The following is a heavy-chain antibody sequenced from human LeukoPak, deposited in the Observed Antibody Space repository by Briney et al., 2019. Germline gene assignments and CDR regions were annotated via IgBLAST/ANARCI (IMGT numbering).Heavy chain of an antibody. CDR3: ARLDLEGPSGWYAIDY. D-gene: IGHD6-19*01. CDR2: INHSGST. J-gene: IGHJ4*02. V-gene: IGHV4-34*01. CDR1: GGSFSGYY. Sequence: PSETLSLTCAVYGGSFSGYYWSWIRQPPGKGLEWIGEINHSGSTNYNPSLKSRVTISVDTSKNQFSLKLSSVTAADTAVYYCARLDLEGPSGWYAIDYWGQGTLVTVSS.